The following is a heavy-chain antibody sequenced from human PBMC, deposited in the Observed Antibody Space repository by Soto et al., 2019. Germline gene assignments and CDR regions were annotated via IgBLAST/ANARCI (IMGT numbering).Heavy chain of an antibody. D-gene: IGHD6-13*01. CDR1: GFTFSSYA. CDR3: AKDHSSSWYGLPGY. Sequence: GGSLRLSCAASGFTFSSYAMSWVRQAPGKGLEWVSAISGSGGSTYYADSVKGRFTISRDNSKNTLYLQMNSLRAEDTAVYYCAKDHSSSWYGLPGYWGQGTLVPGSS. V-gene: IGHV3-23*01. CDR2: ISGSGGST. J-gene: IGHJ4*02.